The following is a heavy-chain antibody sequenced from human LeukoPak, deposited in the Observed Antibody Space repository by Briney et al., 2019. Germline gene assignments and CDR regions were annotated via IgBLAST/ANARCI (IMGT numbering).Heavy chain of an antibody. D-gene: IGHD3-16*01. CDR2: IYYTGNT. Sequence: SETLSLTCTVSGGSISNYYWNWIRQPPGKGLEWIGYIYYTGNTNYNPPLKSRVTISVDTSKNQFSLKLSSVTAADTAVYYCARGGGGMRIYGKNWFDPWGQGTQVTVSS. V-gene: IGHV4-59*12. CDR3: ARGGGGMRIYGKNWFDP. J-gene: IGHJ5*02. CDR1: GGSISNYY.